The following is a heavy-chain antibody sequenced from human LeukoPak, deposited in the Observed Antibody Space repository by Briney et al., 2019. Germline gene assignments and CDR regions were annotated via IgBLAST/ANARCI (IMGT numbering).Heavy chain of an antibody. V-gene: IGHV3-23*01. CDR1: GFTFTSYA. D-gene: IGHD6-19*01. Sequence: GGTLRLSCAASGFTFTSYAMNWVRQAPGKGVEWVSSISGSGGSTYYADSVKGRLTISRDNSKNTLYLQMNSLTAEDTAVYYCAKRGSGWYEDYYYYMDVWGKGTTVTISS. J-gene: IGHJ6*03. CDR2: ISGSGGST. CDR3: AKRGSGWYEDYYYYMDV.